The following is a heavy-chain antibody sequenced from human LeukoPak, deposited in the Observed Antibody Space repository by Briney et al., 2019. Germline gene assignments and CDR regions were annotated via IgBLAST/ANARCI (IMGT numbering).Heavy chain of an antibody. CDR3: ARRRDGYNFGSFYFDY. CDR1: GGSINSNSYY. J-gene: IGHJ4*02. D-gene: IGHD5-24*01. CDR2: IYYSGST. Sequence: SETLSLTCTVSGGSINSNSYYWGWIRRPPGKGLEWVGNIYYSGSTYYNPSLKSRVTTSVDTSKNQFSLSLNSVTAADTAVYYCARRRDGYNFGSFYFDYWGQGILVTVSS. V-gene: IGHV4-39*07.